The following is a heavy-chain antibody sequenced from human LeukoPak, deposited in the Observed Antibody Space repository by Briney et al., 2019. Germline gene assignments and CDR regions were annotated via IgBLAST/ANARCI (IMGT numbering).Heavy chain of an antibody. Sequence: SGGSLRLSCAASGFTFSSYAMSWVRQAPGKGLEWVSAISGSGGSTYYADSVKGRFTISRDNSKNTLYLQMNSLRAEDTAVYYCAREVQGDYYDSSGLDYWGQGTLVTVSS. CDR1: GFTFSSYA. CDR3: AREVQGDYYDSSGLDY. V-gene: IGHV3-23*01. J-gene: IGHJ4*02. D-gene: IGHD3-22*01. CDR2: ISGSGGST.